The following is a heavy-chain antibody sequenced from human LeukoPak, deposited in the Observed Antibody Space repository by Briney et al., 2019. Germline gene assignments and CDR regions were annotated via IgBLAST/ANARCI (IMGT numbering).Heavy chain of an antibody. CDR3: AKDGAYGSGSLDY. J-gene: IGHJ4*02. CDR1: GFTFSSYG. V-gene: IGHV3-30*18. D-gene: IGHD3-10*01. CDR2: ISYDGSNK. Sequence: PGRSLRLSCAAPGFTFSSYGMHWVRQAPGKGLEWVAVISYDGSNKYYADSVKGRFTISRDNSKNTLYLQMNSLRAEDTAVYYCAKDGAYGSGSLDYWGQGTLVTVSS.